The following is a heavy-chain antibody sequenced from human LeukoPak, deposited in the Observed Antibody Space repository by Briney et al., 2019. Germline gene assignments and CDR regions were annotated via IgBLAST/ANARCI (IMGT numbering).Heavy chain of an antibody. CDR1: AFTFSSYS. J-gene: IGHJ4*02. D-gene: IGHD6-13*01. Sequence: GGSLRLSCAASAFTFSSYSMNWVRQAPGKGLEWVSSISSSGSYIYYADSVKGRFTISRDNAKNSLYLQMNSLRAEDTAVYYCARTRAAALDYWGQGTLVTVSS. V-gene: IGHV3-21*01. CDR3: ARTRAAALDY. CDR2: ISSSGSYI.